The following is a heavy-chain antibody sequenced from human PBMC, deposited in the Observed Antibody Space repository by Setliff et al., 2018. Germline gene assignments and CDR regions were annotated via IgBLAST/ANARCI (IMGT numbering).Heavy chain of an antibody. CDR1: GGTFSSHA. Sequence: SVKVSCKASGGTFSSHAISWVRQAPGQGLEWMGGIIPILGIANYAQKFQGRVTMTRDTSTSTVYMDMSSLRSEDTAVYYCARDVFPYHYEGAFDIWGQGTMVTVSS. CDR3: ARDVFPYHYEGAFDI. D-gene: IGHD3-22*01. J-gene: IGHJ3*02. V-gene: IGHV1-69*10. CDR2: IIPILGIA.